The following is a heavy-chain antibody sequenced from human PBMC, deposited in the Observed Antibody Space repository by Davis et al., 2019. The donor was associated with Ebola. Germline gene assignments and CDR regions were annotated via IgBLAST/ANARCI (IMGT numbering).Heavy chain of an antibody. D-gene: IGHD1-26*01. CDR2: ISWNSGSI. J-gene: IGHJ3*02. CDR1: GYTFTSYY. Sequence: SCKASGYTFTSYYMHWVRQAPGKGLEWVSGISWNSGSIGYADSVKGRFTISRDNAKNSLYLQMNSLRAEDMALYYCAKASVGDAFDIWGQGTMVTVSS. V-gene: IGHV3-9*03. CDR3: AKASVGDAFDI.